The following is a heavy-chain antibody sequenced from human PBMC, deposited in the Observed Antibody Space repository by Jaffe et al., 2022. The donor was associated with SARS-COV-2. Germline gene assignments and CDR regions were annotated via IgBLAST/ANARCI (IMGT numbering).Heavy chain of an antibody. J-gene: IGHJ6*02. CDR1: GFTFSSYW. CDR2: IKQDGSEK. Sequence: EVQLVESGGGLVQPGGSLRLSCAASGFTFSSYWMSWVRQAPGKGLEWVANIKQDGSEKYYVDSVKGRFTISRDNAKNSLYLQMNSLRAEDTAVYYCARNMVRGAQSPYYYGMDVWGQGTTVTVSS. V-gene: IGHV3-7*01. D-gene: IGHD3-10*01. CDR3: ARNMVRGAQSPYYYGMDV.